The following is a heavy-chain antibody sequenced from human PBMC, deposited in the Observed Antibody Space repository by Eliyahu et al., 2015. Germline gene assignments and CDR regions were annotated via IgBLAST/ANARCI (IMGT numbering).Heavy chain of an antibody. D-gene: IGHD2-2*01. J-gene: IGHJ5*02. V-gene: IGHV4-31*03. CDR1: GXSIRXGGYY. Sequence: QVQLQESGPGLVKPSQTLSLTCTVSGXSIRXGGYYWXWIRQRPGKGLEWIGYIYYSGTTFYNPSLKSRVTISIDTPRDQFFLKLSSVTAADTAVYYCARDRCTSKTCYASFDPWGQGTLVTVSS. CDR3: ARDRCTSKTCYASFDP. CDR2: IYYSGTT.